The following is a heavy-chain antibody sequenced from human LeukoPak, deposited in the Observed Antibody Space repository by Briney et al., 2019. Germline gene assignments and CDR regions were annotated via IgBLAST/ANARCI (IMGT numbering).Heavy chain of an antibody. V-gene: IGHV3-23*01. Sequence: GGSLRLSCAASGFTFSSYAMSWVRQAPGKGLEWVSTISISGGSTYYADSVKGRFTISRDNSKNTLYLQMNSLRAEDTAVYYCAILGSGWYDYWGQGTLVTVSS. CDR3: AILGSGWYDY. CDR2: ISISGGST. CDR1: GFTFSSYA. J-gene: IGHJ4*02. D-gene: IGHD6-19*01.